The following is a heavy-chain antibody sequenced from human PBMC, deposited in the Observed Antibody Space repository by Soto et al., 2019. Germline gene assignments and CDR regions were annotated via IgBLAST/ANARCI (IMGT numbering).Heavy chain of an antibody. D-gene: IGHD6-13*01. V-gene: IGHV1-46*01. CDR3: ARDLYSSSWYRNGFDY. J-gene: IGHJ4*02. CDR2: INPSGGYT. Sequence: ASVKVSCKASGYTFSSYYMNWVRQAPGQGLEWLGIINPSGGYTTYAQRFLGRVTMTSDTSTSTVHMELGSLTSEDTAVYYCARDLYSSSWYRNGFDYWGQGTLVTVSS. CDR1: GYTFSSYY.